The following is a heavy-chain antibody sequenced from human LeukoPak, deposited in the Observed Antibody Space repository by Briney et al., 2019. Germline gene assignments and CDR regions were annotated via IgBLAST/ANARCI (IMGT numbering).Heavy chain of an antibody. CDR3: ARGAAGTTPDYYYFGLDV. Sequence: GESLKISCKGSGYRFTDYWIGWVRQMPGRGLEWMGIIYPGDSDTRYSPSFQGQVTISADKSINTAHLQWSSLKASDTAMYYCARGAAGTTPDYYYFGLDVWGQGTTVRVSS. J-gene: IGHJ6*02. D-gene: IGHD1-7*01. CDR1: GYRFTDYW. V-gene: IGHV5-51*01. CDR2: IYPGDSDT.